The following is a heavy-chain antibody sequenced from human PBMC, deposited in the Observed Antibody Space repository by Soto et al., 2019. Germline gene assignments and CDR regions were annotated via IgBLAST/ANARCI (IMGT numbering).Heavy chain of an antibody. Sequence: GASVKVSCKASGSTFSSYTISWVRQAPGQGLEWMGRIIPILGIANYAQKFQGRVTITADKSTSTAYMELSSLRSEDTAVYYCARDLAAAGPNWFDPWGQGTLVTVSS. D-gene: IGHD6-13*01. J-gene: IGHJ5*02. V-gene: IGHV1-69*04. CDR1: GSTFSSYT. CDR3: ARDLAAAGPNWFDP. CDR2: IIPILGIA.